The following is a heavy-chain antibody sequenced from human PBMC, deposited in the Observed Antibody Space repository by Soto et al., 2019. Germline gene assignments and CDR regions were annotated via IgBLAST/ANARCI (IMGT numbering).Heavy chain of an antibody. D-gene: IGHD4-17*01. CDR2: ISYDGSNK. CDR3: ARVGRLHYFDY. CDR1: GFTFSSYA. J-gene: IGHJ4*02. V-gene: IGHV3-30-3*01. Sequence: QVQLVESGGGVVQPGRSLRLSCAASGFTFSSYAMHWVRQAPGKGLEWVAVISYDGSNKYYADSVKGRFTISRDNSKNTLFLQMNSLRAEDTAVYYCARVGRLHYFDYWGQVTLVTVSS.